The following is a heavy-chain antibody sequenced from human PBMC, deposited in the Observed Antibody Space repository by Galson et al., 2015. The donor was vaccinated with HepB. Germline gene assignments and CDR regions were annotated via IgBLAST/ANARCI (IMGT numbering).Heavy chain of an antibody. CDR2: IFPGDSDT. J-gene: IGHJ3*02. V-gene: IGHV5-51*01. CDR1: GDSFTNYW. Sequence: QSGAEVKKPGESLKISCKGSGDSFTNYWIGWVRQMPGKSLEWMGIIFPGDSDTRYSPSLQGQVSISADKSISTAYLQWSSLKASDTAMYYCARPVGGSGPFDISGQGTMVTVSS. CDR3: ARPVGGSGPFDI. D-gene: IGHD2-15*01.